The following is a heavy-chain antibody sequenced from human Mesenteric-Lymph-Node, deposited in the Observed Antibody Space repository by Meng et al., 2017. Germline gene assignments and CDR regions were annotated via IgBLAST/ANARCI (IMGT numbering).Heavy chain of an antibody. Sequence: VQLQESGPVLVKPSQTLSLTCTVSGGSISSGGYYWSWIRQHPGKGLEWIGYIYYSGSTYYNPSLKSRVTISVDTSKNQFSLKLSSATAADTAVYYCARVSMDIVVVVAAPFWYFDLWGRGTLVTVSS. D-gene: IGHD2-15*01. CDR3: ARVSMDIVVVVAAPFWYFDL. J-gene: IGHJ2*01. CDR2: IYYSGST. CDR1: GGSISSGGYY. V-gene: IGHV4-31*03.